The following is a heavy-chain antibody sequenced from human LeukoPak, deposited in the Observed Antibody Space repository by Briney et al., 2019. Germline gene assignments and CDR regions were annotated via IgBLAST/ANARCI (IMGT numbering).Heavy chain of an antibody. CDR2: IYYSGST. V-gene: IGHV4-59*01. CDR1: GGSISSYY. J-gene: IGHJ6*02. CDR3: ARGSGSSWYTPYYYYYGMDV. D-gene: IGHD6-13*01. Sequence: PSEILSLTCTVPGGSISSYYWSWIRQPPRKGLEWIGYIYYSGSTNYNPSLKSRVTISVDTSKSQFSLKLSSVTAADTAVYYCARGSGSSWYTPYYYYYGMDVWGQGTTVTVSS.